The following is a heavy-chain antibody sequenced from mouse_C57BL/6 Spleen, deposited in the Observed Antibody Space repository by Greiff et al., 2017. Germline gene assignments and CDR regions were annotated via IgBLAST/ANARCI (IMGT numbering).Heavy chain of an antibody. J-gene: IGHJ2*01. Sequence: EVKVVESGGGLVQPGGSLSLSCAASGFTFTDYYMSWVRQPPGKALEWLGFIRNKANGYTTEYSASVKGRFTISRDNSQSLLYLQMNALGAEDSATYYYARWGYYDYWGQGTTLTVSS. CDR3: ARWGYYDY. CDR2: IRNKANGYTT. D-gene: IGHD2-3*01. V-gene: IGHV7-3*01. CDR1: GFTFTDYY.